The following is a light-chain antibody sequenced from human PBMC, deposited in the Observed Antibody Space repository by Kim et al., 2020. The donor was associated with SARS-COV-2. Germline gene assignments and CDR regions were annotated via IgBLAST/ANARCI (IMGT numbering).Light chain of an antibody. CDR3: SSYTTTNTLV. CDR2: DVD. J-gene: IGLJ3*02. CDR1: SSDVGGYKF. Sequence: GQSITISCTGTSSDVGGYKFVSWYQQHQGKAPRLIIYDVDKRPSEITIRFSGSKSGNTASLTISGLQADDEANYYCSSYTTTNTLVFGGGTKVTVL. V-gene: IGLV2-14*03.